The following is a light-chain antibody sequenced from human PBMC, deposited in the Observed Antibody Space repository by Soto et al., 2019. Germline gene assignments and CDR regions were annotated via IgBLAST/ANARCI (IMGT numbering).Light chain of an antibody. Sequence: EMVMTQSPATLSVSLGKRTTLSCRASQSFSTKLVWYQQKPGQAPRLLIYGASTRATGIPARFSGSGSGTEFALTISSLQSEDFAVYYCQQHDQGWTFGQGTKVEIK. CDR1: QSFSTK. CDR2: GAS. CDR3: QQHDQGWT. V-gene: IGKV3-15*01. J-gene: IGKJ1*01.